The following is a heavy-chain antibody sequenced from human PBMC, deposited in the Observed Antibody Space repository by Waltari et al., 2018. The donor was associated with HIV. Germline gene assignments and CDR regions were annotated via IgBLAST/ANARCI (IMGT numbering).Heavy chain of an antibody. CDR3: ARDLQPAASYWYFDL. J-gene: IGHJ2*01. V-gene: IGHV1-69*01. CDR1: GGTFNTYA. CDR2: LTPFFTTT. D-gene: IGHD6-13*01. Sequence: QVHLVQSGAEVKKPGSSVKVSCRSSGGTFNTYAFNWVRQAPGQGLEWMVGLTPFFTTTTDAQRFQVILTMSANESTATAYMELRSLRSDDTAVYYCARDLQPAASYWYFDLWGPGTPVTVSS.